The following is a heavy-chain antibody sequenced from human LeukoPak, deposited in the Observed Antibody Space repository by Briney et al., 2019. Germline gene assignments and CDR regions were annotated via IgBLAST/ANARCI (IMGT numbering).Heavy chain of an antibody. CDR2: IYYSGST. CDR1: GGSISSYY. Sequence: SETLSLTCTVSGGSISSYYWSRIRQPPGKGLEWIGYIYYSGSTNYNPSLKSRVTISVDTSKNQFSLKLSSVTAADTAVYYCARLTSIVGATPNPHQKKITYYFDYWGQGTLVTVSS. D-gene: IGHD1-26*01. J-gene: IGHJ4*02. V-gene: IGHV4-59*08. CDR3: ARLTSIVGATPNPHQKKITYYFDY.